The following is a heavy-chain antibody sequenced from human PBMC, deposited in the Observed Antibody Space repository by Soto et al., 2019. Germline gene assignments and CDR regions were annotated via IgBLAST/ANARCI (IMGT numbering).Heavy chain of an antibody. CDR3: ATAGALVVPAAIRGEGNWFDP. J-gene: IGHJ5*02. V-gene: IGHV1-24*01. Sequence: ASVKVSCKVSGYTLTELSMHWVRQAPGKGLEWMGGFDPEDGETIYAQKFQGRVTMTEDTSTDTAYMELSSLRSEDTAVYYCATAGALVVPAAIRGEGNWFDPWGQGTLVTVSS. D-gene: IGHD2-2*02. CDR1: GYTLTELS. CDR2: FDPEDGET.